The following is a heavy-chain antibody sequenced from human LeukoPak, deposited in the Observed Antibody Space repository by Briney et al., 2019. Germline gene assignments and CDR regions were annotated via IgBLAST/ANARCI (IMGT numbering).Heavy chain of an antibody. D-gene: IGHD1-26*01. Sequence: PGGSLRLSCAASGFTFSSSWMHWVRQSPGKGLVWVSRLNDDGSTTTYADSVEGRFTISRDNAKNTLYLQMNSLRAEDTAVYYCARALGSRLDFWGQGTLVTVSS. CDR1: GFTFSSSW. CDR2: LNDDGSTT. V-gene: IGHV3-74*01. CDR3: ARALGSRLDF. J-gene: IGHJ4*02.